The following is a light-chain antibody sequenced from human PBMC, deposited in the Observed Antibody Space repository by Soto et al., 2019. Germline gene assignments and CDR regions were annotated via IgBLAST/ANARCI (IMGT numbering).Light chain of an antibody. CDR3: QLCGSSPPFT. V-gene: IGKV3-20*01. Sequence: EIVLTQSPGTLSLSPGARAPLSCRARQSVGSRDLAWYQQNPGQAPRLLIYDASSRATGIPDRFSGSGSGTDSTLTISRLEPEDFAVYYCQLCGSSPPFTFGPGTKVDIK. CDR2: DAS. CDR1: QSVGSRD. J-gene: IGKJ3*01.